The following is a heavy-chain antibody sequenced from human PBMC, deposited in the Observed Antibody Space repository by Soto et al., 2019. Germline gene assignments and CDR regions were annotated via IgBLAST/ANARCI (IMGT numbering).Heavy chain of an antibody. V-gene: IGHV1-2*04. Sequence: ASVKVSCKASGYTFTGYYMHWVRQAPGQGLERMGWINPNSGGTNYAQKFQGWVTMTRDTSISTAYMELSRLRSDDTAVYYCASGHYDFWSGYYYYYGMDVWGQGTTVTVSS. CDR3: ASGHYDFWSGYYYYYGMDV. CDR2: INPNSGGT. CDR1: GYTFTGYY. D-gene: IGHD3-3*01. J-gene: IGHJ6*02.